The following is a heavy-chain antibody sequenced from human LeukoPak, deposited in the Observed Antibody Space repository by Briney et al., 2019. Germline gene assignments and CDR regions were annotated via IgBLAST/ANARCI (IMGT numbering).Heavy chain of an antibody. CDR1: GGSISSYY. CDR2: IYYSGST. CDR3: ARGDAHYYDSSGPHNWFDP. D-gene: IGHD3-22*01. V-gene: IGHV4-59*01. Sequence: SETLSLTCTVSGGSISSYYWSWIRQPPGKGLEWIGYIYYSGSTNYNPSLKSRVTISVDTSKNQFSLKLSSVTAADTAVYYCARGDAHYYDSSGPHNWFDPWGQGTLVTVSS. J-gene: IGHJ5*02.